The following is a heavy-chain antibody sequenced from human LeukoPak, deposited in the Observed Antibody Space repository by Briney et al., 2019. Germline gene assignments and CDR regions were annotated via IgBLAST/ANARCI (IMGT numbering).Heavy chain of an antibody. Sequence: PGGSLRLSCAASGFTFSSYAISWVRQAPGKGLEWVSSMSGSGMTPRYADSVKGRFTISRDNSKNTLYLQMNSLRAEDTAVYYCARHASGYLIYWGQGTLVTVSS. CDR2: MSGSGMTP. V-gene: IGHV3-23*01. D-gene: IGHD3-3*01. CDR1: GFTFSSYA. CDR3: ARHASGYLIY. J-gene: IGHJ4*02.